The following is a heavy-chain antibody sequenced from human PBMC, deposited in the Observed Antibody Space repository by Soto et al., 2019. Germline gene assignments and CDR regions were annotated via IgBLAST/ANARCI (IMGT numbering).Heavy chain of an antibody. J-gene: IGHJ5*02. CDR1: GGSISSGGYY. CDR3: ARGYSSGWYYWFDP. Sequence: QVQLQESGPGLVKPSQTLSLTCTVSGGSISSGGYYWSWIRQHPGKGLEWIGYIYYSGSTYYNPSLKSRVTISVDTSKNQCSLKLSSVTAADTAVYYCARGYSSGWYYWFDPWGQGTLVTVSS. V-gene: IGHV4-31*03. D-gene: IGHD6-19*01. CDR2: IYYSGST.